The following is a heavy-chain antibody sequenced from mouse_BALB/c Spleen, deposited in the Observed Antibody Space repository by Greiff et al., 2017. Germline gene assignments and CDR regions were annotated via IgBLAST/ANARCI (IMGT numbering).Heavy chain of an antibody. CDR3: ARSGAIYYGNPYAMDY. CDR2: IYPGDGDT. Sequence: QVQLQQSGAELARPGASVKLSCKASGYTFTSYWMQWVKQRPGQGLEWIGAIYPGDGDTRYTQKFKGKATLTADKSSSTAYMQLSSLASEDSAVYYCARSGAIYYGNPYAMDYWGQGTSVTVSS. CDR1: GYTFTSYW. J-gene: IGHJ4*01. V-gene: IGHV1-87*01. D-gene: IGHD2-1*01.